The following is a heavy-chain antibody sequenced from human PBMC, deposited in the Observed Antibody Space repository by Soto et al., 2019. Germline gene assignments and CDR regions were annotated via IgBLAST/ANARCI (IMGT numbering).Heavy chain of an antibody. CDR3: AKDIGKIAARPGYFDY. V-gene: IGHV3-30*18. CDR1: GFTFSSYG. CDR2: ISYDGSNK. J-gene: IGHJ4*02. Sequence: QVQLVESGGGVVQPGRSLRLSCAASGFTFSSYGMHWVRQAPGKGLEWGAVISYDGSNKYYADSVKGRFTISRDNSKNTLYLQMNSLRAEDTAVYYCAKDIGKIAARPGYFDYWGQGTLVTVSS. D-gene: IGHD6-6*01.